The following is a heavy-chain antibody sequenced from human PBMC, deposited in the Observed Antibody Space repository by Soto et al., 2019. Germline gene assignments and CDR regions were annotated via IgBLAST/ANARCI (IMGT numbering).Heavy chain of an antibody. V-gene: IGHV4-61*01. CDR3: AREGFSHGLDV. J-gene: IGHJ6*02. CDR2: IYYSGST. Sequence: SETLSLTCTVSGGSVSSGNYYWSWIRQPPGKGLEWIGYIYYSGSTNFNPSLKSRVTISADTSTNQFSLKLSSVIAADTAVYYCAREGFSHGLDVWGQRITVTVSS. CDR1: GGSVSSGNYY.